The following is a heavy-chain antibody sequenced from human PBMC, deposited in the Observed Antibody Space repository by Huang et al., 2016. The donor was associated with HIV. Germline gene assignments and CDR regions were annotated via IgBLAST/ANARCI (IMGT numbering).Heavy chain of an antibody. Sequence: QVQLVQSGAEVKKPGASVKVSCEASNYNFGSHGISWVRQAPGQGLEWMGWISVYNGDTKYAKKFQGRVTMTRETSTRTAYMELTRLRFDDTAVYYWARSGFGVVITTTLDYYYMDVWGTGTTVTVSS. V-gene: IGHV1-18*01. CDR3: ARSGFGVVITTTLDYYYMDV. CDR2: ISVYNGDT. J-gene: IGHJ6*03. D-gene: IGHD3-3*01. CDR1: NYNFGSHG.